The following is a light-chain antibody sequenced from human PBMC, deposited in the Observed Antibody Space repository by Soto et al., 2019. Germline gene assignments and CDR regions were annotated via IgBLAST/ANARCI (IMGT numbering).Light chain of an antibody. Sequence: ESMLTQSPGTLSLSPGERATLSCRASQSVSTRYLAWYQQKPGQAPRLLIYGASIMATGIPDRFSGSGSGTDFTLTISRLEAEDFAVYYCHQFGSSPPAFTFGQGTKLEI. CDR3: HQFGSSPPAFT. CDR2: GAS. J-gene: IGKJ2*01. V-gene: IGKV3-20*01. CDR1: QSVSTRY.